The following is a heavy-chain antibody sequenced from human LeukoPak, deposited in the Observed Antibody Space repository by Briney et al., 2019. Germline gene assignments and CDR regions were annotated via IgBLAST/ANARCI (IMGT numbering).Heavy chain of an antibody. CDR1: GGTFSSYA. V-gene: IGHV1-69*05. CDR2: IIPIFGTA. D-gene: IGHD3-3*01. CDR3: AREGPPLTIFDRRYFDY. J-gene: IGHJ4*02. Sequence: SVKVSCKAFGGTFSSYAISWVRQAPGQGLEWMGGIIPIFGTANYAQKFQGRVTITTDESTSTAYMELSSLRSEDTAVYYCAREGPPLTIFDRRYFDYWGQGTLVTVSS.